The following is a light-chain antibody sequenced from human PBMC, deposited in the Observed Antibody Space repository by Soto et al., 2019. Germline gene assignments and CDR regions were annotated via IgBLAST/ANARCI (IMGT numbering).Light chain of an antibody. CDR1: QGIRNG. J-gene: IGKJ1*01. V-gene: IGKV1-6*01. CDR3: LQDYNYPRT. Sequence: AIQMTQSPSSLSASVGDRVTITCRASQGIRNGLGWYQQKPGKAPKLLIYAASSLQSGVPSRFSGSGSGTDLTLTISSLQTDDFATYYCLQDYNYPRTFGQGTKVEIK. CDR2: AAS.